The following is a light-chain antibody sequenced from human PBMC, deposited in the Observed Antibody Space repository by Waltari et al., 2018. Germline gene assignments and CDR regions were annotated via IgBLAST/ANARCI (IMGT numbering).Light chain of an antibody. V-gene: IGKV3-15*01. CDR3: QQYNNWPPLT. CDR1: QSVSSN. J-gene: IGKJ4*01. Sequence: EIVMTHTPATLSVSPGERATASCRASQSVSSNLAWYQQKPGPAPRLLIYDASTRDTGIPDRFSGSGSGTEFTLTISSLQSEDFAFYYCQQYNNWPPLTFGGGTKVEIK. CDR2: DAS.